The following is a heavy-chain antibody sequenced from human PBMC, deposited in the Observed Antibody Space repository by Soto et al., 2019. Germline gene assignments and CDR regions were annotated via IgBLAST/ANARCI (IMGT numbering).Heavy chain of an antibody. J-gene: IGHJ6*03. CDR2: TRNKADSYFT. Sequence: EVQLVESGGGLVQPGGSLRLSCAASGFTFSDHYMDWVRQAPGKGLEWVGRTRNKADSYFTEHAASVKGRFTISRDDSKNSLYLQMNSLKTADTAVYYCARGGKGYYNYYIDVWGKGSTVTVSS. CDR1: GFTFSDHY. V-gene: IGHV3-72*01. CDR3: ARGGKGYYNYYIDV.